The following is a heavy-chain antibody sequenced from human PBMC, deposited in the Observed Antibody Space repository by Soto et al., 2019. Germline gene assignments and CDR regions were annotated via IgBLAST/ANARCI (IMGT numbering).Heavy chain of an antibody. D-gene: IGHD2-2*01. CDR2: ISYDGSNK. J-gene: IGHJ5*02. CDR1: GFTFSSYA. V-gene: IGHV3-30-3*01. Sequence: QVQLVESGGGVVQPGRSLRLSCAASGFTFSSYAMHWVRQAPGKGLEWVAVISYDGSNKYYADSVKGRFTISRDNSKNTLYLQMNSRRAEDTAVYYCARDGCSSTSCYLINWFDPWGQGTLVTVSS. CDR3: ARDGCSSTSCYLINWFDP.